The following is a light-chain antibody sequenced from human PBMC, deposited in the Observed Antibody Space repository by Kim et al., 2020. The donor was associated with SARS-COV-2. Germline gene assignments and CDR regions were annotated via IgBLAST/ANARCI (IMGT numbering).Light chain of an antibody. CDR2: WAS. CDR3: QQYYSTPA. CDR1: QSVLYSSNNKNY. V-gene: IGKV4-1*01. J-gene: IGKJ2*01. Sequence: DIVMTQSPDSLAVSLGERATINCKSSQSVLYSSNNKNYLAWYQQKPGQPPKLLIYWASTRESGVPDRFSGSGSVTDFTLTISSLQAEDVAVYYCQQYYSTPAFGQGTKLEI.